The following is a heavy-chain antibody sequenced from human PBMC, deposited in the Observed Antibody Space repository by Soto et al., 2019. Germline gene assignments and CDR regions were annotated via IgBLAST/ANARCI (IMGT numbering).Heavy chain of an antibody. CDR2: INYSGST. D-gene: IGHD3-10*01. CDR1: GGSISSGGYY. CDR3: ARARGSSGRYYYYYYMDV. Sequence: PSETLSLTCTVSGGSISSGGYYWSWIRQHPGKGLEWIGDINYSGSTYYNPSLKSRVTISVDTSKNQFSLKLSSVTAADTAVYYCARARGSSGRYYYYYYMDVWGKGTTVTVSS. J-gene: IGHJ6*03. V-gene: IGHV4-31*03.